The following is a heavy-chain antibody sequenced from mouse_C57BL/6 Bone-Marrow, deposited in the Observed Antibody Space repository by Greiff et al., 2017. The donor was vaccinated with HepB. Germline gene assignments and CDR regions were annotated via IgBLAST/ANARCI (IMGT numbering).Heavy chain of an antibody. CDR3: ARGTVVAPRKNYFDY. Sequence: VQLKESGPGLVKPSQSLSLTCSVTGYSITSGYYWNWIRQFPGNKLEWMGYISYDGSNNYNPSLKNRISITRDTSKNQFFLKLNSVTTEDTATYYCARGTVVAPRKNYFDYWGQGTTLTVSS. CDR2: ISYDGSN. V-gene: IGHV3-6*01. CDR1: GYSITSGYY. J-gene: IGHJ2*01. D-gene: IGHD1-1*01.